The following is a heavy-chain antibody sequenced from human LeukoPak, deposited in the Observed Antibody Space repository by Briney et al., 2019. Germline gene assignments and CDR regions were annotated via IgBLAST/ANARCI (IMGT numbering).Heavy chain of an antibody. CDR2: IYHSGST. Sequence: SGTLSLTCAVSGGSISSSNWWSWVRQPPGKGLEWIGEIYHSGSTNYNPSLKSRVTISVDKSKNQFSLKLSSVTAADTVVYYCATVTVVVPAAIRYFDLWGRGTLVTVSS. V-gene: IGHV4-4*02. J-gene: IGHJ2*01. D-gene: IGHD2-2*01. CDR1: GGSISSSNW. CDR3: ATVTVVVPAAIRYFDL.